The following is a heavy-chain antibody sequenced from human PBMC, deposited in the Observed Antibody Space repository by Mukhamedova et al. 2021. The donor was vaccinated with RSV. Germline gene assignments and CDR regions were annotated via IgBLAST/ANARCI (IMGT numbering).Heavy chain of an antibody. Sequence: KSRVTISVDTSKNQFSLKLSSVTAADTAVYYCARAVEMATIGYYYYGMDVWCQGTTVTVSS. V-gene: IGHV4-59*01. CDR3: ARAVEMATIGYYYYGMDV. J-gene: IGHJ6*02. D-gene: IGHD5-24*01.